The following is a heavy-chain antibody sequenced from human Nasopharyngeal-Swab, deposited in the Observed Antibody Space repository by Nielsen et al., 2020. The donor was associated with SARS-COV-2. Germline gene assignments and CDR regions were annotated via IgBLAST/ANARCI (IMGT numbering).Heavy chain of an antibody. Sequence: SQTLSLTCAISGDRVSSNSAAWTWLRPSPSRGLEWLGRTYFRSKWLNDYAVSVKSRITINQDTSRNQFSLQLNSVTPEDTAIYYCARGSGTYSDYFDYWGQGTLVSVSS. CDR2: TYFRSKWLN. D-gene: IGHD1-26*01. CDR1: GDRVSSNSAA. CDR3: ARGSGTYSDYFDY. J-gene: IGHJ4*02. V-gene: IGHV6-1*01.